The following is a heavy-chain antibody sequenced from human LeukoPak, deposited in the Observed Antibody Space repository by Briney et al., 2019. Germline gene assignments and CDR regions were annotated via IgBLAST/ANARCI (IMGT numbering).Heavy chain of an antibody. Sequence: ASVKVSCKASGYTFTSYGISWVRQAPGQGLEWMGWISAYNGNTNYAQKLQGRVTMTTDTSTSTAYMEMRSLRSDDTAVYYCSRSGRRTMFYWCDPWGQGTLVTVSS. CDR3: SRSGRRTMFYWCDP. V-gene: IGHV1-18*01. CDR2: ISAYNGNT. D-gene: IGHD3-10*02. CDR1: GYTFTSYG. J-gene: IGHJ5*02.